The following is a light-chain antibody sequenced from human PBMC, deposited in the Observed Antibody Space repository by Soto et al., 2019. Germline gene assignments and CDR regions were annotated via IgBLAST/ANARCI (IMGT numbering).Light chain of an antibody. Sequence: QSVLTQPASVSGSPGQSITISCTGTSSDVGGYNYVSWYQQHPGKAPKLMIYDVSNRPSGVSNRFSGSKSGNTASLTISGLQAEDEADYYCSSYTSSSTLEVFGGGTKPPS. J-gene: IGLJ2*01. CDR3: SSYTSSSTLEV. V-gene: IGLV2-14*01. CDR2: DVS. CDR1: SSDVGGYNY.